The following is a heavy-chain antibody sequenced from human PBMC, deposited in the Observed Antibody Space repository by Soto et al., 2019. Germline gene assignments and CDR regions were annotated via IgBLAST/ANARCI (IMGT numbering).Heavy chain of an antibody. CDR1: GGSISSGGYS. Sequence: TLSLTCTVSGGSISSGGYSWSWIRQPPGKGLEWIGNTYHSGRTNYNPSLKSRVTLSVDSSKNQFSLKLSSVTAADTAVYYCARGGYSGYDFDYWGQGTLVTVSS. CDR3: ARGGYSGYDFDY. J-gene: IGHJ4*02. CDR2: TYHSGRT. V-gene: IGHV4-30-2*01. D-gene: IGHD5-12*01.